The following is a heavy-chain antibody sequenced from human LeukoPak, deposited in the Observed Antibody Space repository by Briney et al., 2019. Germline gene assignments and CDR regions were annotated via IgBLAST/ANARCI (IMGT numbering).Heavy chain of an antibody. D-gene: IGHD6-19*01. Sequence: ASVKVSCKVSGYTLTELSMHWVRQAPGKGLEWMGGFDAEDGETIYAQKFQGRVTMTEDTSTDTAYMELSSLRSEDTAVYYCATDIAVAGMGYFQHWGQGTLVTVSS. CDR1: GYTLTELS. V-gene: IGHV1-24*01. CDR2: FDAEDGET. J-gene: IGHJ1*01. CDR3: ATDIAVAGMGYFQH.